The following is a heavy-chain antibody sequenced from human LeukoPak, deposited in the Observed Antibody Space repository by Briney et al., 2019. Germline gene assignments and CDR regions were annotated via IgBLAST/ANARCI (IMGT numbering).Heavy chain of an antibody. D-gene: IGHD1-14*01. CDR2: INHSGST. J-gene: IGHJ5*02. Sequence: SETLSLTCAVYGGSFSGYYWSWIRQPPGKGLEWIGEINHSGSTNYNPSLKSRVTISVDTSKNQFSLKLSSVTAADTAVYYCARGFGNLFSFDPWCQGTLVTVSS. V-gene: IGHV4-34*01. CDR1: GGSFSGYY. CDR3: ARGFGNLFSFDP.